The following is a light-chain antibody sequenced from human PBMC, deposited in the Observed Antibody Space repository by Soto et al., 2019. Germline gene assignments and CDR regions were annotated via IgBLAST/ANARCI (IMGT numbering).Light chain of an antibody. J-gene: IGKJ4*01. Sequence: DIQMTLSPSTLSASVGDRVTITCRASQNISSWLAWYQNKPGKAPQFLIYKASSLESGVPSRFSGSGSATEFTPTITSLQPEEFATYFCQRYDSYPLTFGAWTKVEIK. CDR2: KAS. CDR3: QRYDSYPLT. CDR1: QNISSW. V-gene: IGKV1-5*03.